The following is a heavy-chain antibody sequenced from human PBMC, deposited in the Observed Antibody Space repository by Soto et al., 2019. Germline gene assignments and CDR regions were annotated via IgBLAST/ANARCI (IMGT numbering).Heavy chain of an antibody. CDR2: IYYSGST. V-gene: IGHV4-61*01. CDR3: ARVGLSSWYVFDY. J-gene: IGHJ4*02. CDR1: GGSISSSSYY. Sequence: QLQLQESGPGLVKPSETLSLTCTVSGGSISSSSYYWSWIRQPPGKGLEWIGYIYYSGSTNYNPSLKSRVTISVDTSKNQFSLKLSSVTAADTAVYYCARVGLSSWYVFDYWGQGTLVTVSS. D-gene: IGHD6-13*01.